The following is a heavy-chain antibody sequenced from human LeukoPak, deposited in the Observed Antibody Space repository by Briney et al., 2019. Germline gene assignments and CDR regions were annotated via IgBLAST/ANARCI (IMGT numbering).Heavy chain of an antibody. Sequence: PGGSLRLSCSASGFSFNTYGIHWVRQAPGRGLEWVAFIRYDGSNEYYADSVKGRFTISRDNSKNTLYLQMNSLRAEDTAVYYCARESIVGATSPFDYWGQGTLVTVSS. CDR2: IRYDGSNE. V-gene: IGHV3-30*02. J-gene: IGHJ4*02. CDR1: GFSFNTYG. CDR3: ARESIVGATSPFDY. D-gene: IGHD1-26*01.